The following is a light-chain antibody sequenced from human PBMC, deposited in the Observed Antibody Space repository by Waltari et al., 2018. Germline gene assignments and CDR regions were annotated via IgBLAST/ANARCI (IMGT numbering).Light chain of an antibody. CDR3: SSYGGNNNLV. CDR2: EVS. CDR1: RSDVGGYNY. Sequence: QSPLTQPPPASGSPGQSVTIPCTGTRSDVGGYNYVPWYQQHPGKAPKLMIYEVSQRPSGVPDRFSGSKSGNTASLTVSGLQAEDEADYYCSSYGGNNNLVFGGGTKLTVL. J-gene: IGLJ2*01. V-gene: IGLV2-8*01.